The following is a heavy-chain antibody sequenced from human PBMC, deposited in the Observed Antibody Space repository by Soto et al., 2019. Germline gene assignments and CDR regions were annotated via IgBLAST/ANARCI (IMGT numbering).Heavy chain of an antibody. CDR1: GGTFNTYA. J-gene: IGHJ4*02. CDR2: ISPMFGAA. Sequence: QVQLVQSGAEMKKPGSSVKVSCQSSGGTFNTYAMNWVRQAPGQGPEWMGDISPMFGAANYAPKFQGRVTITADESTGTAYMQVSSLTSEDTALYFCAREVQVPTAAFVCWGQGTLVPVSS. CDR3: AREVQVPTAAFVC. D-gene: IGHD3-10*01. V-gene: IGHV1-69*19.